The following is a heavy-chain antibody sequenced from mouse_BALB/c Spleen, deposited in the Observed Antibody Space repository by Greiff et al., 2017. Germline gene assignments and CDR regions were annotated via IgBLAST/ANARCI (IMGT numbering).Heavy chain of an antibody. J-gene: IGHJ3*01. Sequence: QVQLQQPGAELVRPGASVKLSCKASGYTFTSYWINWVKQRPGQGLEWIGNIYPSDSYTNYNQKFKDKATLTVDKSSSTAYMQLSSPTSEDSAVYYCTYGNSWFAYWGQGTLVTVSA. D-gene: IGHD2-1*01. CDR3: TYGNSWFAY. CDR1: GYTFTSYW. V-gene: IGHV1-69*02. CDR2: IYPSDSYT.